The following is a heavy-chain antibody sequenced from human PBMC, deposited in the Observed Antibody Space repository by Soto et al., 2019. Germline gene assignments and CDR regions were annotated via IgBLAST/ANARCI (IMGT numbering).Heavy chain of an antibody. CDR3: AIAPRDSSGWDYCYDGMDV. V-gene: IGHV1-18*01. CDR1: GYTFTSYG. J-gene: IGHJ6*02. CDR2: ISAYNGNT. Sequence: QVQLVQSGAEVKKPGASVKVSCKASGYTFTSYGISWVRQAPGQGLEWMGWISAYNGNTNYAQNLQGRVTMTTDTCTSAAYMELRSLRSDDTAVDYCAIAPRDSSGWDYCYDGMDVLGQGTMCIVSS. D-gene: IGHD6-19*01.